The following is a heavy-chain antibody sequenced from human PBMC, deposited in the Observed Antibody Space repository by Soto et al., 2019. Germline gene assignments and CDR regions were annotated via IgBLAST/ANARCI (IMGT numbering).Heavy chain of an antibody. D-gene: IGHD2-2*01. CDR3: ARHVVVVPAAIRPNWFDP. J-gene: IGHJ5*02. Sequence: SETLSLTCTVSGGSISSSSYYWGWIRQPPGKGLEWIGSIYYSGSTYYNPSLKSRVTISVDTSKNQFSLKLSSVTAADTAVYYCARHVVVVPAAIRPNWFDPWGQGTLVTVSS. CDR1: GGSISSSSYY. V-gene: IGHV4-39*01. CDR2: IYYSGST.